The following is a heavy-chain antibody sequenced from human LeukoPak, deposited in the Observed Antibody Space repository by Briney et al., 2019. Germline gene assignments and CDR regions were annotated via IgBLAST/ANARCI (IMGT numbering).Heavy chain of an antibody. Sequence: PGGSLRLSCAASGFTFSSYAMSWVRQAPGKGLEWVSAISGSGGSTYYADSVKGRFTISRDNSKNTLYLQMSSLRAEDTAVYYCAKIKDYGGNPYFDYWGQGTLVTVSS. CDR1: GFTFSSYA. CDR2: ISGSGGST. CDR3: AKIKDYGGNPYFDY. J-gene: IGHJ4*02. V-gene: IGHV3-23*01. D-gene: IGHD4-23*01.